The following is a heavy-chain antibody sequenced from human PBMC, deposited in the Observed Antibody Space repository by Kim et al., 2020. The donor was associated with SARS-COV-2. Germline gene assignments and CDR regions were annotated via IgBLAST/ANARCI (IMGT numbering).Heavy chain of an antibody. J-gene: IGHJ3*02. V-gene: IGHV3-21*01. D-gene: IGHD5-12*01. CDR2: FSSSSSYI. CDR3: ARDSRGWLQSKRDAFDI. Sequence: GGSLRLSCAASGFTFSSYSMNWVRQAPGKGLEWVSSFSSSSSYIYYADSVKGRFTISRDNAKNSLYLQMNSLRAEDTAVYYCARDSRGWLQSKRDAFDIWGQGTMVTVSS. CDR1: GFTFSSYS.